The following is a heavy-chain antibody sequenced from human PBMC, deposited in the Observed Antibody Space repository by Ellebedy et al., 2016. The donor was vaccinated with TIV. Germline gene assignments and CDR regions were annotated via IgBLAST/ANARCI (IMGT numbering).Heavy chain of an antibody. Sequence: SETLSLTCTVSGGFIGSYYWSWIRQPPGKGLEWIGHVFYSGSTHYNPSLRSRVTISVDTSKNQFSLKLSSVTAADTAVYYCARSRSCDSTTCYEDYNYFGPWGQGTLVTVSS. J-gene: IGHJ5*02. D-gene: IGHD2-2*01. V-gene: IGHV4-59*08. CDR2: VFYSGST. CDR3: ARSRSCDSTTCYEDYNYFGP. CDR1: GGFIGSYY.